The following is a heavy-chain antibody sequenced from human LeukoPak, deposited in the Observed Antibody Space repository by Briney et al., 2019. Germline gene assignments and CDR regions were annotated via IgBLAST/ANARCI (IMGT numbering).Heavy chain of an antibody. V-gene: IGHV4-59*01. CDR2: IYYSGSA. Sequence: SETLSLTCTVSGGSISSYYWSWIRQPPGKGLEWIGYIYYSGSANYNPSLKSRVTISVDTSKNQFSLKLSSVTAADTAVYYCAAGKILDAFDIWGQGTMVTVSS. CDR3: AAGKILDAFDI. D-gene: IGHD2-15*01. CDR1: GGSISSYY. J-gene: IGHJ3*02.